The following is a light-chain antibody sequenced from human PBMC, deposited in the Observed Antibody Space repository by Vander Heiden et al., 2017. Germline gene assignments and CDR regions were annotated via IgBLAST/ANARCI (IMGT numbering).Light chain of an antibody. J-gene: IGKJ1*01. CDR1: QRISSY. CDR3: QQTDSNPWT. V-gene: IGKV1-39*01. Sequence: DIQMTQSPSSLSASVGDRVTITCRASQRISSYLNWYQQKSGKAPKFLIYATSSLPSGVPSRFSGSESGTDFTLTISMLQPEDFATYYCQQTDSNPWTFGQGTKVEIK. CDR2: ATS.